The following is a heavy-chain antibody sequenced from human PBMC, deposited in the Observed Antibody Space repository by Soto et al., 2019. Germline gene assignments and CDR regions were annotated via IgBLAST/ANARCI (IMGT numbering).Heavy chain of an antibody. D-gene: IGHD3-22*01. CDR2: INAGNGHT. V-gene: IGHV1-3*01. Sequence: VQLVQSGAEVNNPGASVKVSCKASGYTFTSYAMNWLRQAPRQRLEWMGWINAGNGHTKYSQKFQGSVTITTDTSESTAYMELTSLRTENTAVYYCATSSGFYYVDYWGQGTPVT. J-gene: IGHJ4*02. CDR1: GYTFTSYA. CDR3: ATSSGFYYVDY.